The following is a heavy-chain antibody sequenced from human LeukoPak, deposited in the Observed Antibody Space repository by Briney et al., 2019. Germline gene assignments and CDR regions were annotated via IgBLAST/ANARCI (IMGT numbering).Heavy chain of an antibody. Sequence: GGSLRLSCAASGFTFTDHYMDWVRQAPGKGLEWVARTRNKPNSYSTEYAASVKGRFTISRDVSKNSVYLQMNSLETEDTAVYYCARAQYCTTTTCYKTWDYWGQGTLVTVSS. V-gene: IGHV3-72*01. D-gene: IGHD2-2*02. CDR3: ARAQYCTTTTCYKTWDY. J-gene: IGHJ4*02. CDR2: TRNKPNSYST. CDR1: GFTFTDHY.